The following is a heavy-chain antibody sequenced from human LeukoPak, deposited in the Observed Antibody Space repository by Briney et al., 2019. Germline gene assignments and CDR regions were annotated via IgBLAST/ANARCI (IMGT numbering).Heavy chain of an antibody. D-gene: IGHD3-9*01. J-gene: IGHJ6*02. V-gene: IGHV3-11*04. CDR3: ARGGSTYYDILTGSTYYYGMDV. Sequence: GGSLRLSCAASGFTFSDYYMSWIRQAPGKGLEWVSYISSSGSTIYYADSVKGRFTISRDNAKNSLYLQMNSLRAEDTAVYYCARGGSTYYDILTGSTYYYGMDVWGQGTTVTVSS. CDR1: GFTFSDYY. CDR2: ISSSGSTI.